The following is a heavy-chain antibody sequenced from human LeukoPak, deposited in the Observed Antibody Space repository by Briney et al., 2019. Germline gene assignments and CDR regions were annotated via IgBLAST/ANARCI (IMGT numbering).Heavy chain of an antibody. CDR2: INWNGGST. D-gene: IGHD3-22*01. CDR3: VSDYYDSRHTHHACDI. V-gene: IGHV3-20*04. CDR1: GFTFDDYG. J-gene: IGHJ3*02. Sequence: GGSLRLSCAASGFTFDDYGMSWVRQAPGKGLEWVSGINWNGGSTGYADSVKGRFTISRDNAENSLYLQMNSLRAEDTALYYCVSDYYDSRHTHHACDIRGEGKIVTVSS.